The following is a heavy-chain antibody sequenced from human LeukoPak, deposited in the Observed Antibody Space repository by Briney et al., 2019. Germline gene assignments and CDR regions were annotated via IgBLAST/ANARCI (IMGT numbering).Heavy chain of an antibody. CDR1: GFTFSSYS. CDR3: ARDFGNYDILTGYYYGMDV. Sequence: GSLRLSCAASGFTFSSYSMNWVRQAPGKGLEWVSSISSSSSYIYYADSVKGRFTISRDNAKNSLYLQMNSLRAEDTAVYYCARDFGNYDILTGYYYGMDVWGQGTTVTVSS. J-gene: IGHJ6*02. V-gene: IGHV3-21*01. CDR2: ISSSSSYI. D-gene: IGHD3-9*01.